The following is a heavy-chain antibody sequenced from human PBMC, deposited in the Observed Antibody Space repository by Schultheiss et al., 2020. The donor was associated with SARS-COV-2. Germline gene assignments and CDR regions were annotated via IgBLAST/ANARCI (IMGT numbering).Heavy chain of an antibody. D-gene: IGHD6-13*01. CDR2: ISYDGSKK. CDR3: ARDKWAAAGTLDY. CDR1: GFTFSSYA. J-gene: IGHJ4*02. Sequence: GGSLRLSCAASGFTFSSYAMHWVRQAPGKGLEWVAVISYDGSKKYYADSVKGRFTISRENDKNSLFLQMKSLRAGDTAVYYCARDKWAAAGTLDYWGQGTLVTVSS. V-gene: IGHV3-30*14.